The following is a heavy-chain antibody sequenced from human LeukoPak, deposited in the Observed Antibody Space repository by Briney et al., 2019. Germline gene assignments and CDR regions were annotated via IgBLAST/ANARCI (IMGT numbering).Heavy chain of an antibody. Sequence: GGSLRLSCAGSGFTFSSYSMNWVRQAPGKGLEWVSSISSGRTYIYCADSVKGRFTISRDNAQNSLYLQMNSLRAEDTAVYYCARDPRGATVTSLKIDYWGQGTLVTVSP. V-gene: IGHV3-21*01. CDR1: GFTFSSYS. J-gene: IGHJ4*02. CDR2: ISSGRTYI. CDR3: ARDPRGATVTSLKIDY. D-gene: IGHD4-17*01.